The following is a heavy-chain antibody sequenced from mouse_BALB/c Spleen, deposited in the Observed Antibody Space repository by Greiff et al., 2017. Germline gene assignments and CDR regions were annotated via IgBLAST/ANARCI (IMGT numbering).Heavy chain of an antibody. CDR1: GFTFSDYY. J-gene: IGHJ4*01. CDR3: ARHRPMDY. CDR2: ISDGGSYT. V-gene: IGHV5-4*02. Sequence: DVQLVESGGGLVTPGGSLKLSCAASGFTFSDYYMYWVRLTPEKWLEWVATISDGGSYTYYPDSVKGRFTISRDNAKNNLYLQMSSLKSEDTAMYYCARHRPMDYWGQGTSVTVSS. D-gene: IGHD2-14*01.